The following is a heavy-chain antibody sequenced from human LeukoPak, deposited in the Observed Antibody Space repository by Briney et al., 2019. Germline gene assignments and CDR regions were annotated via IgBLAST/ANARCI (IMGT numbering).Heavy chain of an antibody. CDR2: MSGSGGTT. V-gene: IGHV3-23*01. CDR1: GFTFSSSA. CDR3: AMAARNYYYYYMDV. D-gene: IGHD6-6*01. Sequence: PGGSLRLSCAASGFTFSSSAMSWVRQAPGEGLEWVSTMSGSGGTTYYADSVKGRFTISRDNSKNTLYLQMNSLRAEDTAVYYCAMAARNYYYYYMDVWGKGTTVTVSS. J-gene: IGHJ6*03.